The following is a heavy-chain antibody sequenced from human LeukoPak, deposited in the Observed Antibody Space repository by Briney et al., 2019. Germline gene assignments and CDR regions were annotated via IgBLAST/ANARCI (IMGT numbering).Heavy chain of an antibody. CDR2: ISSSSSYI. J-gene: IGHJ4*02. CDR3: ARGARRITMVRGVIPY. Sequence: PGGSLRLSCAASGFTFSSYSMNWVRQAPGKGLEWVSSISSSSSYIYYADSVKGRFTISRDNAKNSLYLQMNSLRAEDTAVYYCARGARRITMVRGVIPYWGQGTLVTVSS. CDR1: GFTFSSYS. V-gene: IGHV3-21*01. D-gene: IGHD3-10*01.